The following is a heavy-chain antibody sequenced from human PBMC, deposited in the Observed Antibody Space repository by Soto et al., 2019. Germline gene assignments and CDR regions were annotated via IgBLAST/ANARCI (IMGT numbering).Heavy chain of an antibody. CDR2: IYWDDDK. CDR3: AHTEILFLEWLLFRSPYYFDY. J-gene: IGHJ4*02. CDR1: GFSLSTSGVG. D-gene: IGHD3-3*01. Sequence: KSCPTLVNPTQTLTLTCTFSGFSLSTSGVGVGWIRQPPGKALEWLALIYWDDDKRYSPSLKSRLTITKDTSKNQVVLTMTNMDTVDPATYYCAHTEILFLEWLLFRSPYYFDYWGQGTMVTLSS. V-gene: IGHV2-5*02.